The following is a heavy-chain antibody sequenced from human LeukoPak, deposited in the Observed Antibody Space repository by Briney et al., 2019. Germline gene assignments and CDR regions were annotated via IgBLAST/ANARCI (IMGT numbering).Heavy chain of an antibody. V-gene: IGHV1-69*02. CDR1: GGTFSSYT. CDR3: ARGGGGYNYLFDY. Sequence: SVKVSCKASGGTFSSYTTSWVRQAPGQGLEWMGRIIPILGIANYAQKFQGRVTTTADKSTSTAYMELSSLRSEDTAVYYCARGGGGYNYLFDYWGQGTLVTVSS. CDR2: IIPILGIA. D-gene: IGHD5-24*01. J-gene: IGHJ4*02.